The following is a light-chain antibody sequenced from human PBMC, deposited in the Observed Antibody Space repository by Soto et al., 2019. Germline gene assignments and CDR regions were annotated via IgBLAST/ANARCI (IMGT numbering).Light chain of an antibody. CDR2: AAS. V-gene: IGKV1-6*01. J-gene: IGKJ4*01. CDR3: LQDYNFPLT. CDR1: QDIRND. Sequence: AIQMTQSPSSLSASVGDRVTITCRTNQDIRNDLGWYQQKPGKAPKVLIYAASSLQSGVPSRFSGSGSGTDFSLTISSLQPEDFATYYCLQDYNFPLTFGGGTTVEFK.